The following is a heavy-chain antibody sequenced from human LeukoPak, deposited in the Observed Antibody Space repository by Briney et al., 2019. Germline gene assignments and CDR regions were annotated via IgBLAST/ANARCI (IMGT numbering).Heavy chain of an antibody. V-gene: IGHV4-59*01. CDR3: ARPYSSGWRGAFDI. CDR2: IYYSGST. D-gene: IGHD6-25*01. J-gene: IGHJ3*02. CDR1: GGSISSYY. Sequence: SETLSLTCTVSGGSISSYYWSCIRQPPGKGLEWIGNIYYSGSTNYNPSLKSRVTISVDTSKNQFSLRLNSVTAADTAVYYCARPYSSGWRGAFDIWGQGTMVTVSS.